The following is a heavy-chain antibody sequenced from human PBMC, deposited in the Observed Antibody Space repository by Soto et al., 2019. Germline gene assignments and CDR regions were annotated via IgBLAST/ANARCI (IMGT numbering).Heavy chain of an antibody. CDR1: GGSISSYY. D-gene: IGHD3-22*01. CDR2: IYTSGST. Sequence: QVQLQESGPGLVKPSETLSLTCTVSGGSISSYYWSWIRQPAGKVLEWIGRIYTSGSTNYNPSLKSRVTMSVDTSKNQFSLKLSSVTAADTAVYYCARAMYYYDSSGYYFDYWGQGTLVTVSS. CDR3: ARAMYYYDSSGYYFDY. V-gene: IGHV4-4*07. J-gene: IGHJ4*02.